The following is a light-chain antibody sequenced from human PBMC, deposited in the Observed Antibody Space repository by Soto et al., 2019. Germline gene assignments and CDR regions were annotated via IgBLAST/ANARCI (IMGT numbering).Light chain of an antibody. Sequence: DIQVTQSPSSLSASVGDRVTLTCRASQSISSWLAWYQQKPGRAPKLLIYDASTLESGVPSRFSGSGSGTEFTLTISRLQPDDFATYYCQQYNTYPWTFGQGTTGDIK. V-gene: IGKV1-5*01. CDR3: QQYNTYPWT. CDR2: DAS. CDR1: QSISSW. J-gene: IGKJ1*01.